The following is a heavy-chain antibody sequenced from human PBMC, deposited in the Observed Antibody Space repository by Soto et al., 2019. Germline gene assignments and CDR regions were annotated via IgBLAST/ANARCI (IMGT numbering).Heavy chain of an antibody. J-gene: IGHJ6*02. D-gene: IGHD3-10*01. CDR2: IKSKTDGGTT. Sequence: GGSLRLSCAASGFTFSSYWMSWVRQAPGKGLEWVGRIKSKTDGGTTDYAAPVKGRFTISRDDSKNTLYLQMNSLKTEDTAVYYCTTAPRSGSTYYYYGMDVWGQGTTVTVSS. CDR3: TTAPRSGSTYYYYGMDV. CDR1: GFTFSSYW. V-gene: IGHV3-15*01.